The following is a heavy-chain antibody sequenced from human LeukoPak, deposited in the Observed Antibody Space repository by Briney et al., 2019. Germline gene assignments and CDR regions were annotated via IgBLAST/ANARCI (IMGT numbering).Heavy chain of an antibody. D-gene: IGHD3-22*01. CDR1: GYSFTSYW. J-gene: IGHJ4*02. CDR2: IYPGDSDT. V-gene: IGHV5-51*01. CDR3: ARPRYYDSSGRYYFDY. Sequence: GESLKISCKGSGYSFTSYWISWVRQMPGKGLEWMGIIYPGDSDTRYSPSFQGQVTISADKSISTAYLQWSSLKASDTAMYYCARPRYYDSSGRYYFDYWGQGTLVTVSS.